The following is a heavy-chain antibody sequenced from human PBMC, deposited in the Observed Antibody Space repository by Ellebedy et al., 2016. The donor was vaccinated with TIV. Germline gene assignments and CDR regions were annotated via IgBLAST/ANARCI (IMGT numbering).Heavy chain of an antibody. CDR1: EFTFSTYH. V-gene: IGHV3-33*01. CDR2: IWYDGTAK. Sequence: GESLKISCAAPEFTFSTYHMHWVRQAPGKGLEGVAVIWYDGTAKFSAESVKGRFTISRENSQNTLYLEMNSLRADDTALYYCARELGGSGGSDFDYWGQGTLVTVSS. D-gene: IGHD2-15*01. J-gene: IGHJ4*02. CDR3: ARELGGSGGSDFDY.